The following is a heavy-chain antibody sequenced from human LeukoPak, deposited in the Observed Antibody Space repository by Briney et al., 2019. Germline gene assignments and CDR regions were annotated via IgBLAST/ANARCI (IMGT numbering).Heavy chain of an antibody. D-gene: IGHD2-15*01. V-gene: IGHV3-23*01. CDR1: GFTFRDSA. CDR3: AKDIEASI. Sequence: PGGSLRLSCAASGFTFRDSAMDWVRQAPGKGLEWVSLISHSGDNTFYADSVKGRFTVSRDNSKNMMYLQMNSLRAEDTAVYYCAKDIEASIWGQGTLVTVSS. J-gene: IGHJ4*02. CDR2: ISHSGDNT.